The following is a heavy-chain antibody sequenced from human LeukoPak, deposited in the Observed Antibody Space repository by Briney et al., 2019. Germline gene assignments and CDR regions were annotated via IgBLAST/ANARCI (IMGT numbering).Heavy chain of an antibody. J-gene: IGHJ4*02. CDR1: GGSISSSSYY. CDR2: IYYSGST. D-gene: IGHD6-13*01. CDR3: ARVVAAAGLDY. V-gene: IGHV4-39*07. Sequence: PSETLSLTCTVSGGSISSSSYYWGWIRQTPGKGLEWIGSIYYSGSTYYNPSLKSRVTISVDTSKNQFSLKLSSVTAADTAVYYCARVVAAAGLDYWGQGTLVTVSS.